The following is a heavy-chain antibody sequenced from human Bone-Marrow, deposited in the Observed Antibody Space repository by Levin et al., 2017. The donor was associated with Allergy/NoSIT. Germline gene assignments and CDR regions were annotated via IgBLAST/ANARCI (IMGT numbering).Heavy chain of an antibody. CDR1: GGSISSGGYY. Sequence: SETLSLTCTVSGGSISSGGYYWSWIRQHPGKGLEWIGYIYYSGSTYYNPSLKSRVTISVDTSKNQFSLKLSSVTAADTAVYYCARDPVEDPGDQILGNFDYWGQGTLVTVSS. J-gene: IGHJ4*02. V-gene: IGHV4-31*03. CDR2: IYYSGST. CDR3: ARDPVEDPGDQILGNFDY. D-gene: IGHD4-17*01.